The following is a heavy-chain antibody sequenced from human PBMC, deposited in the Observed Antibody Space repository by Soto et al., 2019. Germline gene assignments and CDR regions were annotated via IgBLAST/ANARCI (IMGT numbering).Heavy chain of an antibody. V-gene: IGHV1-69*12. CDR2: IIPIFGTA. Sequence: QVQLVQSGAEVRKPGSSVKVSCRASGGTFSSYAISWVRQAPGQGLEWMGGIIPIFGTANYAQKFQGRVTINADESTSTAYMELSSLRSEDTAVYYCARDGPQSGEFLYYFDYWGQGTLITVSS. D-gene: IGHD3-10*01. J-gene: IGHJ4*02. CDR1: GGTFSSYA. CDR3: ARDGPQSGEFLYYFDY.